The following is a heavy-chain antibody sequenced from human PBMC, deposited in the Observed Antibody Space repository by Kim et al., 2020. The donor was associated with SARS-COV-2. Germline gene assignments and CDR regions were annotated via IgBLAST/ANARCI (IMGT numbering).Heavy chain of an antibody. Sequence: ASVKVSCKASGYTFTSYDINWVRQATGQGLEWMGWMNPNSGNTGYAQKFQGRVTMTRNTSISTAYMELSSLRSEDTAVYYCARGFITMIVVVIKPYYYYGMDVWGQGTTVTASS. CDR2: MNPNSGNT. CDR3: ARGFITMIVVVIKPYYYYGMDV. V-gene: IGHV1-8*01. D-gene: IGHD3-22*01. J-gene: IGHJ6*02. CDR1: GYTFTSYD.